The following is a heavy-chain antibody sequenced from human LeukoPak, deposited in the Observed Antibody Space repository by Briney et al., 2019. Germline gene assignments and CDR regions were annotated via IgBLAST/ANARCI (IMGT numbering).Heavy chain of an antibody. D-gene: IGHD2-21*02. J-gene: IGHJ4*02. CDR1: GYTFTNYH. CDR3: ARTTSMTASGYDY. Sequence: GASVKVSCKASGYTFTNYHISWVRQASGQGLEWMTWVNPDTGDKGYARKFQDRVTITTDTSISTAYMELSSLSSEDTAVYFCARTTSMTASGYDYWGQGTLVTVSS. CDR2: VNPDTGDK. V-gene: IGHV1-8*03.